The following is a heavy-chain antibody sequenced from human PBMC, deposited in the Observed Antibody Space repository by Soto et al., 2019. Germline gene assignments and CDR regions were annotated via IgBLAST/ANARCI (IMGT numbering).Heavy chain of an antibody. D-gene: IGHD3-3*01. CDR2: ISGSGGST. CDR3: AKDRTYYDFWSGYFARTVYGMDV. J-gene: IGHJ6*04. V-gene: IGHV3-23*01. CDR1: GFTFSSYA. Sequence: GGSLRLSCAASGFTFSSYAMSWVRQAPGKGLEWVSAISGSGGSTYYADSVKGRFTISRDNSKNTLYLQMNSLRAEDTAVYYCAKDRTYYDFWSGYFARTVYGMDVWGEGTTVTVSS.